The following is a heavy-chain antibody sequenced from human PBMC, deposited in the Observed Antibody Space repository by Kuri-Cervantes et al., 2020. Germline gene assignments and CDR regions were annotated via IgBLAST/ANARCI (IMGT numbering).Heavy chain of an antibody. CDR3: ARGHRRDGYNLGY. Sequence: SVKVSCKASGGTFSSYAISWVRQAPGQGLEWMGGIIPIFGTANYAQKFQGRVTITADKSTSTAYMELSSLSSEDTAVYYCARGHRRDGYNLGYWGQGTLVTVSS. CDR2: IIPIFGTA. D-gene: IGHD5-24*01. J-gene: IGHJ4*02. CDR1: GGTFSSYA. V-gene: IGHV1-69*06.